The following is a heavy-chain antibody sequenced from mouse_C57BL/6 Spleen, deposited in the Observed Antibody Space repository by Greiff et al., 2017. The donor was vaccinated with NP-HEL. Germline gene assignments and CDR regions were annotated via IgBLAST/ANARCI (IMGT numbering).Heavy chain of an antibody. J-gene: IGHJ1*03. D-gene: IGHD1-1*01. Sequence: VQLQQSGPELVKPGASVKISCKASGYTFTDYYMNWVKQSHGKSLEWIGDINPNNGGTSYNQKFKGKATLTVDKSSSTAYMELRSLTSEDSAVYYCARYDYGSSGWYFDVWGTGTTVTVSS. CDR3: ARYDYGSSGWYFDV. CDR2: INPNNGGT. V-gene: IGHV1-26*01. CDR1: GYTFTDYY.